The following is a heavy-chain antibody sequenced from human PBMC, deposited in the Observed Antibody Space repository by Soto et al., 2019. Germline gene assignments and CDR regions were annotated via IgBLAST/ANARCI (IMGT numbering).Heavy chain of an antibody. CDR1: GYTLTELS. D-gene: IGHD3-22*01. Sequence: GASVKVSCKVSGYTLTELSMHWVRQAPGKGLEWMGGFDPEDGETIYAQKFQGRVTMTEDTSTDTAYMELSSLRSEDTAVYYCSSKNIITMIVVVITYDAFDIWGQGTMVTVSS. J-gene: IGHJ3*02. CDR2: FDPEDGET. CDR3: SSKNIITMIVVVITYDAFDI. V-gene: IGHV1-24*01.